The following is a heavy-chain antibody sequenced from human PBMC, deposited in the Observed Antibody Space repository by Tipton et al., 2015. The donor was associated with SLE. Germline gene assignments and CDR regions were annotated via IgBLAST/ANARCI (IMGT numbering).Heavy chain of an antibody. J-gene: IGHJ6*02. D-gene: IGHD3-16*01. CDR1: GFTFSSYE. CDR3: TKDIGALPGFGMDV. V-gene: IGHV3-48*03. Sequence: SLRLSCAVSGFTFSSYEMNWVRQVPGKGLEWVSYISSDGSNKYYADSVKGRFIISRDNAKNSLYLQMNSLRAEDTALYYCTKDIGALPGFGMDVWGQGTTVTVSS. CDR2: ISSDGSNK.